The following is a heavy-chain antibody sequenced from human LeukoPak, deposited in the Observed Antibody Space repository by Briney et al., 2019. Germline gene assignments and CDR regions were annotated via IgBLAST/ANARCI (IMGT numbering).Heavy chain of an antibody. CDR2: ITTYNGDT. V-gene: IGHV1-18*01. CDR3: ARVTLKSTTTRFTLAGDYFDY. D-gene: IGHD1-26*01. CDR1: GYTFTSYG. J-gene: IGHJ4*02. Sequence: ASVKVSCKASGYTFTSYGITWVRQAPGQGLEWMGWITTYNGDTNYAQNLQGRVTMTTDTSTSTAYMDLRNLRSDDTAVYYCARVTLKSTTTRFTLAGDYFDYWGQGTLVTVSS.